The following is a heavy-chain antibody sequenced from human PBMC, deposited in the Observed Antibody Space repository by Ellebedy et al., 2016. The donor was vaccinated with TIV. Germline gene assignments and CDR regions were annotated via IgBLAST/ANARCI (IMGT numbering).Heavy chain of an antibody. Sequence: ASVKVSCKVSGYTLTELSMHWVRQAPGKGLEWMGRIIPILGIANYAQKFQGRVTITADKSTSTAYMELSSLRSEDTAVYYCARDGAVTTVFDYWGQGTLVTVSS. V-gene: IGHV1-69*04. J-gene: IGHJ4*02. CDR3: ARDGAVTTVFDY. D-gene: IGHD4-17*01. CDR1: GYTLTELS. CDR2: IIPILGIA.